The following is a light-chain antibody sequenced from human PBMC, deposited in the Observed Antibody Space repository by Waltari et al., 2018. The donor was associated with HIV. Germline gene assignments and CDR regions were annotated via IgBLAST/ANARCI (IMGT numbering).Light chain of an antibody. J-gene: IGLJ1*01. V-gene: IGLV3-1*01. CDR1: KLHAKY. CDR2: QDD. Sequence: SYELTQPPSVSVSPGQAATITSSGDKLHAKYVCWYQQKPGRSPVLVIYQDDKRLSGIPDRFSGSNSGNTATLTISGTQTMDEADYYCQAWDSGTGVFGTGTTVTVL. CDR3: QAWDSGTGV.